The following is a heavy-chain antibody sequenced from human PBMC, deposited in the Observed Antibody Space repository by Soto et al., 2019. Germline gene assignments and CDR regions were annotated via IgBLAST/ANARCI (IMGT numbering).Heavy chain of an antibody. J-gene: IGHJ3*02. CDR3: AKEGSAVLWFGELVAFDI. V-gene: IGHV3-23*01. D-gene: IGHD3-10*01. Sequence: EVQLLESGGGLVQPGGSLRLSCAASGFTFSSYAMSWVRQAPGKGLEWGSAISGSGGSTYYADSVKGRFTISRDNSKNTLYLQMNSLRAEDTAVYYCAKEGSAVLWFGELVAFDIWGQGTMVTVSS. CDR1: GFTFSSYA. CDR2: ISGSGGST.